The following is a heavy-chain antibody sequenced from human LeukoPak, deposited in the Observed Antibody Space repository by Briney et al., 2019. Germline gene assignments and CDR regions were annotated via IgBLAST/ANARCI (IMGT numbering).Heavy chain of an antibody. J-gene: IGHJ4*02. CDR1: GFTFSSYG. Sequence: GGSLRLSCAASGFTFSSYGMHWVRQAPGKGLEWVAFIRYDGSNKYYPDSVKGRFTISRDNSKNTLYLQMNSLRAEDTAVYYCAKEGVGPTVYDYVWGSYRYPSPYYFDYWGQGTLVTVSS. CDR2: IRYDGSNK. V-gene: IGHV3-30*02. CDR3: AKEGVGPTVYDYVWGSYRYPSPYYFDY. D-gene: IGHD3-16*02.